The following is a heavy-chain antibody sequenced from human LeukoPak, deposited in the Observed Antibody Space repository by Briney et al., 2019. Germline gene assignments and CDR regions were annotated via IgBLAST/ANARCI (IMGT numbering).Heavy chain of an antibody. V-gene: IGHV3-21*01. Sequence: GGSLRLSCAASGFTFSSYSMNWVRQAPGKGLEWVSSISSSSSYIYYADSVKGRFTISRDNAKNSLYLQMNSLRAEETAVYYCARDATVTTPYFDYWGQGTLVTVSS. J-gene: IGHJ4*02. CDR2: ISSSSSYI. D-gene: IGHD4-17*01. CDR3: ARDATVTTPYFDY. CDR1: GFTFSSYS.